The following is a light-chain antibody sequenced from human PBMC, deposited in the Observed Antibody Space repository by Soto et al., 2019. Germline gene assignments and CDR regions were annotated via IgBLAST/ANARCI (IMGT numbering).Light chain of an antibody. CDR1: HSVRLH. J-gene: IGKJ5*01. CDR3: LQYNNWPPPFYT. Sequence: EVVMTQSPDTLSVSPGENATISCRASHSVRLHLAWYQQKPGQASRLIIFGASSRATGVPARFSGSGSGTDFTLPISSLQSEDFASYYSLQYNNWPPPFYTFGQGTRREIK. V-gene: IGKV3-15*01. CDR2: GAS.